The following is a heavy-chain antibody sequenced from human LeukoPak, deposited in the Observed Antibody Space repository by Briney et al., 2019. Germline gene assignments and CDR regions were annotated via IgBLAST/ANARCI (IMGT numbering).Heavy chain of an antibody. CDR1: GYTFSGYY. CDR2: INPNIGGT. Sequence: GASVKVSRKASGYTFSGYYMHGVRQAPGRGVERVGWINPNIGGTNNTQKVQGRGTMTRDTPMSTAHMELSWLRSDDTAVYYCARDLRVGGTPADYYYYMVVWGKGNTVTVSS. J-gene: IGHJ6*03. CDR3: ARDLRVGGTPADYYYYMVV. V-gene: IGHV1-2*02. D-gene: IGHD1-26*01.